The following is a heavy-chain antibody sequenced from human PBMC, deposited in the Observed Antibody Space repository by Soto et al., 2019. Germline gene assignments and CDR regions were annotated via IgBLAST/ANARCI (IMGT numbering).Heavy chain of an antibody. D-gene: IGHD6-19*01. Sequence: QVQLVQSGAEVTKPGSSVKVSCKASGGTFSSYTISWVRQAPGQGLEWMGRIIPILGIANYAQKFQGRVTITADKSTSTAHMEQSSLRSEDTGVYYCARGRIAVSGQDAFDIWGQGTMVTVSS. CDR2: IIPILGIA. V-gene: IGHV1-69*02. CDR1: GGTFSSYT. J-gene: IGHJ3*02. CDR3: ARGRIAVSGQDAFDI.